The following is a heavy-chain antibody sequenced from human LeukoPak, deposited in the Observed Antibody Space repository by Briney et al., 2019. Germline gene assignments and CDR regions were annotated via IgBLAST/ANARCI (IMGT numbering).Heavy chain of an antibody. D-gene: IGHD6-25*01. CDR3: ARDGGILYSSAWNDY. J-gene: IGHJ4*02. Sequence: PGGSQRLSCAASGFTISSYWMSWVRQAPGKGLEWVANIKQDGREKYYVDSVKGRFTISRDNAKNSLYLQMNSLRAEDTAVYYCARDGGILYSSAWNDYWGQGTLVTVSS. CDR1: GFTISSYW. CDR2: IKQDGREK. V-gene: IGHV3-7*01.